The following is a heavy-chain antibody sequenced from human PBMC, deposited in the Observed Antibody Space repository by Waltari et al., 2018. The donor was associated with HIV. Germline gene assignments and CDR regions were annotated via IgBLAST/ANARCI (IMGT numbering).Heavy chain of an antibody. CDR1: GFDFVSYA. D-gene: IGHD3-22*01. Sequence: EVQLIESGGGLVLPGGSRRLSCEATGFDFVSYAITGVRQSQEGGRVWVPPIDGSGTKSVYAGSAKGRFTFSRDNSKNTVFLQMNSLSAADTVIYYCAKAFYEDTAYYYDFWGRRTRVTVSS. CDR3: AKAFYEDTAYYYDF. J-gene: IGHJ4*02. CDR2: IDGSGTKS. V-gene: IGHV3-23*01.